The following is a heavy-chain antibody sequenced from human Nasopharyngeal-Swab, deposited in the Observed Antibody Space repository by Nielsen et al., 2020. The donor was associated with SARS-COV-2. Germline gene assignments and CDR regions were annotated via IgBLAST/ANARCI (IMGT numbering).Heavy chain of an antibody. CDR2: ISSSSSYI. Sequence: GGSLRLSCAASGFTFSRYRLNFFLPSPFSFLAWVSSISSSSSYIYYADSVKGRFIISRDNAKNSLYLQMNSLRAEDTAVYYCARDGGGCSSTSCYTWGQGTLVTVSS. V-gene: IGHV3-21*01. J-gene: IGHJ4*02. CDR3: ARDGGGCSSTSCYT. CDR1: GFTFSRYR. D-gene: IGHD2-2*02.